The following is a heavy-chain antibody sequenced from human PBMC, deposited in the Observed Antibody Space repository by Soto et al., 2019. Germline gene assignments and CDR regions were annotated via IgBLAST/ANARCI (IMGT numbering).Heavy chain of an antibody. D-gene: IGHD1-26*01. J-gene: IGHJ4*02. V-gene: IGHV3-74*01. CDR1: EFSLRNYW. CDR2: ISNDGTTT. Sequence: GSLRLSCEASEFSLRNYWMHWVRQAPGKGLEWVSRISNDGTTTNYADSVKGRFTISRDNAKNTLYLQMHSLRADDTAVYYCTRVVVGRSGELDFWGQGPLVTVSS. CDR3: TRVVVGRSGELDF.